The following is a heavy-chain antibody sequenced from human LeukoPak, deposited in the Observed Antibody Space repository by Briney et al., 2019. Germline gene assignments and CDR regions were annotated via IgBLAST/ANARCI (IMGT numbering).Heavy chain of an antibody. Sequence: PGESLQISCQGSGYSFTTNWSGRVRQMPGKGLEWMGTIYPGDSDTRCSPSFQGQVTISADKSISTAYLQWSSLKASDTAMYYCAKFHSSGYARWFDPWGQGTLVTVSS. J-gene: IGHJ5*02. CDR2: IYPGDSDT. D-gene: IGHD3-22*01. V-gene: IGHV5-51*01. CDR1: GYSFTTNW. CDR3: AKFHSSGYARWFDP.